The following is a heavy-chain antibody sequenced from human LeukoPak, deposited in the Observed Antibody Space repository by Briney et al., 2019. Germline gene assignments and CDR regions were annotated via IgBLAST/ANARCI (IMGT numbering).Heavy chain of an antibody. J-gene: IGHJ4*02. CDR2: INPNSGRT. D-gene: IGHD2-15*01. CDR3: ARSLVVAGTPLFNS. CDR1: GYTFTGYY. Sequence: ASVKVSCKASGYTFTGYYMHWVRQAPGQGLAWMGWINPNSGRTNYAQEFHGRVTMTRDTSISTAYMELGRLRSGGTAVYYSARSLVVAGTPLFNSWGQGTLDTVSS. V-gene: IGHV1-2*02.